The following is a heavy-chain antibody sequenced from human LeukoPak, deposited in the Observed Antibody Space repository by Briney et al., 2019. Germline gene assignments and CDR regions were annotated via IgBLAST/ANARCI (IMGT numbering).Heavy chain of an antibody. CDR1: GFTVSSNH. V-gene: IGHV3-53*01. D-gene: IGHD4-23*01. CDR2: IYSGGTT. CDR3: ARDADYGGSPDAFDV. J-gene: IGHJ3*01. Sequence: PGGSLRLSCAASGFTVSSNHMSWVRQAPGKGLKWVLIIYSGGTTYYADSVKGRFTISRDNSKNSLYLQMNSLRAEDTAVYYCARDADYGGSPDAFDVWGRGTIVTVSS.